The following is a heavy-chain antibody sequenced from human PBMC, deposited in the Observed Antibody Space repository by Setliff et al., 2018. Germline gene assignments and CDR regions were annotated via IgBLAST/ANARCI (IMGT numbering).Heavy chain of an antibody. CDR3: ARRADYSRSWSYYFDC. CDR2: ISHSGNT. Sequence: SETLSLTCAVYGESFSGYFWSWIRQTPEKGLEWIGEISHSGNTNYNPSFKSRVTISIDTSKNQFSLKVNSVTAADTAVYFCARRADYSRSWSYYFDCWGQGTLVTVSS. V-gene: IGHV4-34*01. CDR1: GESFSGYF. D-gene: IGHD6-13*01. J-gene: IGHJ4*02.